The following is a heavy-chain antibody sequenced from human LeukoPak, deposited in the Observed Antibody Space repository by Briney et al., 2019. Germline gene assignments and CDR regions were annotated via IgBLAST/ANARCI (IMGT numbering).Heavy chain of an antibody. J-gene: IGHJ4*02. CDR3: ATENYGSLAG. D-gene: IGHD2-15*01. CDR2: ISSSSSYI. V-gene: IGHV3-21*01. CDR1: GFTFSSYS. Sequence: GGSLRLSCAASGFTFSSYSMNWVRQAPGKGLEWVSSISSSSSYIYYADSVKGRFTISRDNAKNSLYLQMNSLRAEDAAVYYCATENYGSLAGWGQGTLVTVSS.